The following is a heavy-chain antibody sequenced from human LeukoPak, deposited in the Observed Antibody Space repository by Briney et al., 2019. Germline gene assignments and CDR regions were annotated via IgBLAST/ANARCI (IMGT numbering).Heavy chain of an antibody. CDR1: GGTFSSYA. V-gene: IGHV1-69*05. CDR2: IIPIFGTA. Sequence: SVKVSCKASGGTFSSYAISWVRQAPGQGLEWIGGIIPIFGTANYAQKFQGRVTITTDESTSTAYMELSSLRSEDTAVYYCARVGSDFWSGLDDAFDIWGQGTMVTVSS. CDR3: ARVGSDFWSGLDDAFDI. D-gene: IGHD3-3*01. J-gene: IGHJ3*02.